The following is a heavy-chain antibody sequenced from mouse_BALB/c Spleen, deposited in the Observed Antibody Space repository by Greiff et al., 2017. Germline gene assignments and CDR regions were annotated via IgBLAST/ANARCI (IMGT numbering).Heavy chain of an antibody. Sequence: EVQGVESGGGLVQPGGSRKLSCAASGFTFSSFGMHWVRQAPEKGLEWVAYISSGSSTIYYADTVKGRFTISRDNPKNTLFLQMTSLRSEDTAMYYCAREDYYGSSWFAYWGQGTLVTVSA. V-gene: IGHV5-17*02. CDR1: GFTFSSFG. CDR2: ISSGSSTI. CDR3: AREDYYGSSWFAY. D-gene: IGHD1-1*01. J-gene: IGHJ3*01.